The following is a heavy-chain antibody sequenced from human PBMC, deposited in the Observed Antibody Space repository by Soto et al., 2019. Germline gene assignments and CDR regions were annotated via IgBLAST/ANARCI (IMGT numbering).Heavy chain of an antibody. CDR2: IYYTGNT. V-gene: IGHV4-39*01. Sequence: PSETLSLTCTVSGDSISSSRSSSYYWGWIRQTTGKGLEWIGHIYYTGNTYYNPPLKSRVTISVDTSKDQFSLKVTSVTAAYTAVFYCARHAGIAATIDYWGQGSLVTVSS. D-gene: IGHD5-12*01. J-gene: IGHJ4*02. CDR1: GDSISSSRSSSYY. CDR3: ARHAGIAATIDY.